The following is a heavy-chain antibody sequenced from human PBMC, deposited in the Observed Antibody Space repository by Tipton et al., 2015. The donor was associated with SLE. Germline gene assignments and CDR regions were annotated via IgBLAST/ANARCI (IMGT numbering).Heavy chain of an antibody. CDR2: IRYDGSNK. V-gene: IGHV3-30*02. CDR3: AKDQSREVHGSSTSCSRYYYYGMDV. J-gene: IGHJ6*02. CDR1: GFTFSSYG. D-gene: IGHD2-2*01. Sequence: QLVQSGGGVVQPGGSLRLSCAASGFTFSSYGMHWVRQAPGKGLEWVAFIRYDGSNKYYADSVKGRFTISRDNSKNTLYLQMNSLRAEDTAVCYCAKDQSREVHGSSTSCSRYYYYGMDVWGQGTTVTVSS.